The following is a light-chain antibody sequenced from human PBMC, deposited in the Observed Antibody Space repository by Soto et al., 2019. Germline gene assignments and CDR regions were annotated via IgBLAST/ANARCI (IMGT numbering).Light chain of an antibody. CDR1: QGISSY. V-gene: IGKV1-9*01. CDR3: QQLNSYPKT. Sequence: IQLTQSPSSLSASVGDRVTITCRASQGISSYLAWYQQKPGKAPKLLIYAASTLQSGVPSRFSGSGSGTDFTLTISRLQHEDFATYYYQQLNSYPKTFGQGTKVEIK. J-gene: IGKJ1*01. CDR2: AAS.